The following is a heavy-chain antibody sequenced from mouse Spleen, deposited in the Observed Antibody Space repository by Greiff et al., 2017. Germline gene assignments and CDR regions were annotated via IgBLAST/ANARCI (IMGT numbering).Heavy chain of an antibody. CDR1: GFTFSSYG. J-gene: IGHJ3*01. CDR3: ARQRDYDGGFAY. CDR2: ISSGGSYT. Sequence: EVHLVESGGDLVKPGGSLKLSCAASGFTFSSYGMSWVRQTPDKRLEWVATISSGGSYTYYPDSVKGRFTISRDNAKNTLYLQMSSLKSEDTAMYYCARQRDYDGGFAYWGQGTLVTVSA. D-gene: IGHD2-4*01. V-gene: IGHV5-6*01.